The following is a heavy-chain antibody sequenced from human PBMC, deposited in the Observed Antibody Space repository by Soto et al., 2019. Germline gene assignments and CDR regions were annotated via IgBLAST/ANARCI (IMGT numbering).Heavy chain of an antibody. CDR2: TYYRSKWYS. J-gene: IGHJ4*02. V-gene: IGHV6-1*01. Sequence: SQTLSLICAISGDSVSSNSATWNRIRQSPSRGLEWLGRTYYRSKWYSDYAVSVKSRITINPDTSKNQFSLQLNSVTPEDTAVYYCARRIQLWTYYFDYWGQGTLVTVSS. CDR3: ARRIQLWTYYFDY. D-gene: IGHD5-18*01. CDR1: GDSVSSNSAT.